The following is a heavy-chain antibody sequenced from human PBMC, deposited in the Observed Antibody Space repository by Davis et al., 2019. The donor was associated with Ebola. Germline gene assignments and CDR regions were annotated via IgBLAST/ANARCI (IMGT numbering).Heavy chain of an antibody. V-gene: IGHV4-39*02. Sequence: SETLSLTCSVSGGSISTLRYYWGWIRQPPGKGLQWIANIYYTGRTYFNPSLKSRVTVSIDKSNNHFSLNLNSVTAADTAVYYCARFGWATVTTGYWYLDLWGRGALVTVSS. CDR3: ARFGWATVTTGYWYLDL. CDR1: GGSISTLRYY. J-gene: IGHJ2*01. D-gene: IGHD4-17*01. CDR2: IYYTGRT.